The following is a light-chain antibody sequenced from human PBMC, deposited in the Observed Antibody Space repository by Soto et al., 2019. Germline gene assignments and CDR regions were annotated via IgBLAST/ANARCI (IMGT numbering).Light chain of an antibody. Sequence: DIQMTQSPSTLSASVGDRGTITCRASQSISSWLAWYQQKPGKAPKLLIYDASSLESGVPSRFSGSGSGTEFTLTIRSLQPDGFATYYCQQYNSYGYAFGQGTKLEIK. V-gene: IGKV1-5*01. CDR1: QSISSW. J-gene: IGKJ2*01. CDR2: DAS. CDR3: QQYNSYGYA.